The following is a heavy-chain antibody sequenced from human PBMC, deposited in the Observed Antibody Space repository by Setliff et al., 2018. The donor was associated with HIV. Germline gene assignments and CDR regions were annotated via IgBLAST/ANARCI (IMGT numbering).Heavy chain of an antibody. V-gene: IGHV1-2*06. J-gene: IGHJ6*03. CDR1: EYTFTDFY. Sequence: ASVKVSCKASEYTFTDFYVHWVRQAPGQGLEWMGRINPKSGGTNYAQNFQGRVTMTRDTSRKTAYMELKRLTSDDTAVYYCARDGVWDEYYYYYMDVWGKGTTVTVS. CDR3: ARDGVWDEYYYYYMDV. CDR2: INPKSGGT. D-gene: IGHD3-16*01.